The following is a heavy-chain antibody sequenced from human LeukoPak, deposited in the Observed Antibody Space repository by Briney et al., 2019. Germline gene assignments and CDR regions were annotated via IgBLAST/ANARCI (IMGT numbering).Heavy chain of an antibody. CDR1: GGSISSGSYY. D-gene: IGHD1-1*01. CDR3: ARSHLEAFDI. CDR2: IYTSGIT. Sequence: SETLSLTCTVSGGSISSGSYYWSWIRQPAGKGLEWIGRIYTSGITNYNPSLKSRVTISVDTSKNQFSLKLSSVTAADTAVYYCARSHLEAFDIWGQGTMVTVSS. V-gene: IGHV4-61*02. J-gene: IGHJ3*02.